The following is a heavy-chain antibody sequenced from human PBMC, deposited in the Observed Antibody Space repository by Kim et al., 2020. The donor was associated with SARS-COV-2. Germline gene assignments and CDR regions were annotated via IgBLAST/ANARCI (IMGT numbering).Heavy chain of an antibody. D-gene: IGHD5-18*01. J-gene: IGHJ4*02. Sequence: SSQGFSGRFAFSLATSVSTAYLQISSLKAEDTAVYYCARVGTAMVTFDYWGQGTLVTVSS. V-gene: IGHV7-4-1*02. CDR3: ARVGTAMVTFDY.